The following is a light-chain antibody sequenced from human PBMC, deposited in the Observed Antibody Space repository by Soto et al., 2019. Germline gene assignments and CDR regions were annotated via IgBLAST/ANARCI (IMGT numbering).Light chain of an antibody. CDR1: QSVSSNY. CDR2: GAS. CDR3: QQYGSSPRT. Sequence: EIVLTQSPGTLSLSPGERATLSCRASQSVSSNYLAWYQKRPGRAPRLLIYGASSRDTGIPDRFSGSGSGTDFTLTISRLEPEDFAVYYCQQYGSSPRTFGQGTMVDI. V-gene: IGKV3-20*01. J-gene: IGKJ1*01.